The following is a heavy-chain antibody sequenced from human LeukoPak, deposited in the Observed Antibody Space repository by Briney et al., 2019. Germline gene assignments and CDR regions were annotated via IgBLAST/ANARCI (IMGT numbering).Heavy chain of an antibody. CDR1: GYTFTSYD. V-gene: IGHV1-8*01. Sequence: GASVKVSCKASGYTFTSYDINWVRQATGQGREWMGWMNPNSGNTGYAQKFQGRVTITRNTSISTAYMELSSLRSEDTAAYYCARGLTGWYSSSWYYPNYYYYYMDVWGKGTTVTVSS. CDR2: MNPNSGNT. D-gene: IGHD6-13*01. CDR3: ARGLTGWYSSSWYYPNYYYYYMDV. J-gene: IGHJ6*03.